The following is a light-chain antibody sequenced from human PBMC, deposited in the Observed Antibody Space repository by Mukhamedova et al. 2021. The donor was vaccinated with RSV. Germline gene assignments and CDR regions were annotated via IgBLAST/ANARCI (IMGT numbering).Light chain of an antibody. CDR2: SAS. V-gene: IGKV1-39*01. CDR3: QQSYSTPRA. Sequence: PGKAPALLIYSASNLQPGVPSRFSASGSGSEFTLTITNLQPDDFATYFCQQSYSTPRAFGPGTKVDMK. J-gene: IGKJ3*01.